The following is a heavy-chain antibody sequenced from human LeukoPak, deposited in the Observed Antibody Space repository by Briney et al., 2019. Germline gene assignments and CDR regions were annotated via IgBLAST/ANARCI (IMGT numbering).Heavy chain of an antibody. CDR2: INTNTGNP. CDR3: ARGLDGSDYYYYYMDV. Sequence: ASVKVSCKASGYTFTSYAMNWVRQAPGQGLEWMGWINTNTGNPTYAQGFTGRFVFSLDTSVSTAYLQISSLKAEDTAVYYCARGLDGSDYYYYYMDVWGKGTTVTVS. CDR1: GYTFTSYA. D-gene: IGHD3-10*01. J-gene: IGHJ6*03. V-gene: IGHV7-4-1*02.